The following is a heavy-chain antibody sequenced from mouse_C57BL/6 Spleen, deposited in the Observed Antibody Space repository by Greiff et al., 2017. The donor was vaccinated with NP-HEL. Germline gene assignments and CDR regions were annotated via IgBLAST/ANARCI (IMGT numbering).Heavy chain of an antibody. V-gene: IGHV5-9*01. Sequence: EVMLVESGGGLVKPGGSLKLSCAASGFTFSSYTMSWVRQTPEKRLEWVATISGGGGNTYYPDSVKGRFTISRDNAKNTLYLQMSSLRSEDTALYYCARIHYYGSSHYFDYWGQGTTLTVSS. J-gene: IGHJ2*01. D-gene: IGHD1-1*01. CDR3: ARIHYYGSSHYFDY. CDR2: ISGGGGNT. CDR1: GFTFSSYT.